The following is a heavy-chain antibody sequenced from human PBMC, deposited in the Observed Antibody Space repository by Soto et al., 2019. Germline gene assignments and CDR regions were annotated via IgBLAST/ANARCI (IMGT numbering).Heavy chain of an antibody. CDR2: ISGSGGST. CDR1: GLTLSGNP. CDR3: ANLLDVDNYFDY. V-gene: IGHV3-23*01. J-gene: IGHJ4*02. Sequence: EVQLLESGGGLVQPGGSWRLSFQASGLTLSGNPIGWFRKAPGRGLEWVSAISGSGGSTYYADSVKGRFTISRDNSKNTLYLQMNSLRAEDTAVYYCANLLDVDNYFDYWGQGTLVTVSS. D-gene: IGHD1-1*01.